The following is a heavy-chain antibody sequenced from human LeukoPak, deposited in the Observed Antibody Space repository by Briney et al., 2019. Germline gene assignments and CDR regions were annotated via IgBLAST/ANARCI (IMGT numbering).Heavy chain of an antibody. Sequence: GGSLRLSCAASGFTFNTYGMHWVRQAPGKGLEWVAFIRYDGSYKYYADSVKGRFTISRDNSKNTLYLQMNSLRAEDTAVYYCARAPFGSGSYYMAYWGQGTLVTVSS. J-gene: IGHJ4*02. CDR1: GFTFNTYG. CDR3: ARAPFGSGSYYMAY. D-gene: IGHD3-10*01. CDR2: IRYDGSYK. V-gene: IGHV3-30*02.